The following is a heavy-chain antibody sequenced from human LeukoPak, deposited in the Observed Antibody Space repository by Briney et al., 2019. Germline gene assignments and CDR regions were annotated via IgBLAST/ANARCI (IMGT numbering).Heavy chain of an antibody. CDR2: IDPSYGFA. J-gene: IGHJ6*02. Sequence: ASVKVSCKASGYTFATYYLNWVRQAPGRGLEWMGKIDPSYGFAYYAQKFQGRVTMTRDTSTSTVYMEVNSLTSDDTAVYYCARVLAYCTDSSCPGMDVWGQGTTVTVSS. V-gene: IGHV1-46*01. D-gene: IGHD2-8*02. CDR1: GYTFATYY. CDR3: ARVLAYCTDSSCPGMDV.